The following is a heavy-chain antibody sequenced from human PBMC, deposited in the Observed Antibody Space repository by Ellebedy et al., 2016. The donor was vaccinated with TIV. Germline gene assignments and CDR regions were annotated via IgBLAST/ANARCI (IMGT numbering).Heavy chain of an antibody. CDR2: IIPILGIA. Sequence: SVKVSCXASGGTFSSYAISWVRQAPGQGLEWMGRIIPILGIANYAQKFQGRVTITADKSTSTAYMELSSLRSEDTAVYYCARAGDSSGYYSPYAFDIWGQGTMVTVSS. J-gene: IGHJ3*02. CDR3: ARAGDSSGYYSPYAFDI. CDR1: GGTFSSYA. D-gene: IGHD3-22*01. V-gene: IGHV1-69*04.